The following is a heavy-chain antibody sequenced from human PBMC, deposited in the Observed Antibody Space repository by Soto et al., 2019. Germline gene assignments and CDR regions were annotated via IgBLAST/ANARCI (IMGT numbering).Heavy chain of an antibody. CDR1: GYTFSDYY. J-gene: IGHJ4*02. V-gene: IGHV1-2*02. D-gene: IGHD1-1*01. CDR3: AREPATAKPEGVDF. Sequence: QVQLVQSGAEVRKPGASVKVSCKASGYTFSDYYIHWVRQAPGQGLEWMGWINPNSGGTKYAPKLQCGVTMTRDTSITTAYMELSRLRSGDTAVYYCAREPATAKPEGVDFWGQGTLVTVSS. CDR2: INPNSGGT.